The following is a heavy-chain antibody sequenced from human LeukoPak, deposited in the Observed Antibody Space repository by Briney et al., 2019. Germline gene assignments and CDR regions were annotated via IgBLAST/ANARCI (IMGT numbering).Heavy chain of an antibody. CDR1: GFTFSSYE. D-gene: IGHD6-13*01. Sequence: PGGSLRLSCAASGFTFSSYEVNWVRQAPGKGLEWVSYISSSGSTIYYADSVKGRFTISRDNAKNTLYLQMNSLRAEDTAVYYCAREGSSWYTGDNWFDPWGQGTLVTVSS. J-gene: IGHJ5*02. CDR3: AREGSSWYTGDNWFDP. CDR2: ISSSGSTI. V-gene: IGHV3-48*03.